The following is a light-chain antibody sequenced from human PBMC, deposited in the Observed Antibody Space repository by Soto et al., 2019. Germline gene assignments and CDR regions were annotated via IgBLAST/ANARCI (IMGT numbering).Light chain of an antibody. CDR2: GTS. V-gene: IGKV3-20*01. CDR3: QQYGTSPPYT. CDR1: QSVSSSN. J-gene: IGKJ2*01. Sequence: EIVLTQSPVTLSLSPGERATLSCRASQSVSSSNLAWYQQKTGQAPKLLIYGTSSRATGIPDRFSGSRSGTDCTLTIGRLDPEHYAVYYGQQYGTSPPYTFGDGTQLEIK.